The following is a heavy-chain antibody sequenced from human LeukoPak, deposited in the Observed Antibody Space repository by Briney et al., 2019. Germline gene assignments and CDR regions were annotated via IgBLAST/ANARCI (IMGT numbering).Heavy chain of an antibody. D-gene: IGHD1-26*01. V-gene: IGHV4-59*01. Sequence: SETLSLTCTVSGVPLSSYYWSWIRQPPGKGLEWIGYIYYSGSTNYNPSLKSRVTISVDTSKNQFSLKLSSVTAADTAVYYCARARSGSYTYFDYCGQGTLVTVSS. CDR3: ARARSGSYTYFDY. CDR2: IYYSGST. CDR1: GVPLSSYY. J-gene: IGHJ4*02.